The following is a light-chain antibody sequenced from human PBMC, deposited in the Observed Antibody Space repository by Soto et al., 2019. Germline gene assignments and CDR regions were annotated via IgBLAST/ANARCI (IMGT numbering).Light chain of an antibody. CDR1: QSVSSN. V-gene: IGKV3-15*01. Sequence: EIVMTQSPATLSVSPGERATLSCRASQSVSSNLAWYQQKPGQAPRLLIFGASTRATSIPARFSGSGSGTEFTLTISSLQSEDFAFYYCQQYNTWPPITFGPGTRLDIK. CDR3: QQYNTWPPIT. CDR2: GAS. J-gene: IGKJ5*01.